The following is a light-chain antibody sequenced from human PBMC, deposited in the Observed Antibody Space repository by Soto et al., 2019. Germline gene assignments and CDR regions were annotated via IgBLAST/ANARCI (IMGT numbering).Light chain of an antibody. V-gene: IGKV3-20*01. CDR3: QQYGSSPSIT. J-gene: IGKJ5*01. CDR1: QSVDSN. Sequence: EIVMTQSPATLSVSPGERATLSCRASQSVDSNLAWYQQKPGQAPRLLIYGASSRATGIPDRFSGSGSGTDFTLTISRLEPEDFAVYYCQQYGSSPSITFGQGTRLEIK. CDR2: GAS.